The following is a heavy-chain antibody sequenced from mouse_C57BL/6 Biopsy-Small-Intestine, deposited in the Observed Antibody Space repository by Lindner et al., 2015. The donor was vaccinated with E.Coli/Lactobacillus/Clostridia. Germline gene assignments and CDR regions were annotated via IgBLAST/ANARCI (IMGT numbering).Heavy chain of an antibody. CDR2: IDPFDTYT. CDR3: ARRGAYYDSSYYAMDY. D-gene: IGHD2-4*01. J-gene: IGHJ4*01. Sequence: VQLQESGAELVMPGASVRLSCKASGYTFTGYWMRWVKQRPGQGLEWIGEIDPFDTYTNYNQKFKGKATLTVDKSSSTAYMQLTSLTSEDSAVYYCARRGAYYDSSYYAMDYWGQGTSVTVSS. CDR1: GYTFTGYW. V-gene: IGHV1-69*01.